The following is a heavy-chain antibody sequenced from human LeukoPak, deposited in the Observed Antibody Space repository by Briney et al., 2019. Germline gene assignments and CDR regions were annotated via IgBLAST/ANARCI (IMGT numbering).Heavy chain of an antibody. CDR1: GYTFTNYA. D-gene: IGHD1-1*01. CDR3: ARSEAEGFLDWFDP. V-gene: IGHV1-3*01. Sequence: ASVKVSCKASGYTFTNYAIYWVRQAPGQGLEWMGWINGGNGNTKYSQRFQGRVTMTRDTSTSTAYMELRSLRSDDTAVYYCARSEAEGFLDWFDPWGQGTLVTVSS. J-gene: IGHJ5*02. CDR2: INGGNGNT.